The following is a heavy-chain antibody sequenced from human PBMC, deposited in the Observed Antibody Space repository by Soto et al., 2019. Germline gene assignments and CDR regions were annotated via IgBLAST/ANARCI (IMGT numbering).Heavy chain of an antibody. CDR3: ARDSRSSGSYYDYYYYYGMDV. CDR1: GGSISSSNW. CDR2: IYHSGST. V-gene: IGHV4-4*02. D-gene: IGHD1-26*01. Sequence: NPSDTLSLTXAVSGGSISSSNWWSWVSQPPGKGLEWIGEIYHSGSTNYNPSLKSRVTISVDKSKNQFSLKLSSVTAADTAVYYCARDSRSSGSYYDYYYYYGMDVWGQGTTVPVSS. J-gene: IGHJ6*02.